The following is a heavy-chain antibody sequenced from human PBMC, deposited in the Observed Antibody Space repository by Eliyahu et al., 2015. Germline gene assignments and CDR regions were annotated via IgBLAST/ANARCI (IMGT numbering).Heavy chain of an antibody. D-gene: IGHD6-19*01. Sequence: QVDLAQSGAEVKEPGSSVKVSCQASGLSSRXHAFAWVRQAPGQGLEWLGGILPVFRAPKYAQKFQDRVTITADDSTNTAYIQLRSLTSEDTAIYYCARGSVAGDEFWFDSWGQGTLVTVSS. CDR1: GLSSRXHA. CDR3: ARGSVAGDEFWFDS. J-gene: IGHJ5*01. CDR2: ILPVFRAP. V-gene: IGHV1-69*01.